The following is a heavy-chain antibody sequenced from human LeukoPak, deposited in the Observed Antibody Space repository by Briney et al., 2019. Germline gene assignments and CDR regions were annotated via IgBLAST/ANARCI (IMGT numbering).Heavy chain of an antibody. J-gene: IGHJ4*02. V-gene: IGHV3-7*01. Sequence: GGSLRLSCAASGFTFSSYWMSWVRQAPGKGLEWVANMKQDGSEKYYVDSVKGRFTISRDNAKNSLYLQMNSLRAEDTAVYYCARDKGDFWSGYYLFDYWGQGTLVTVSS. D-gene: IGHD3-3*01. CDR3: ARDKGDFWSGYYLFDY. CDR2: MKQDGSEK. CDR1: GFTFSSYW.